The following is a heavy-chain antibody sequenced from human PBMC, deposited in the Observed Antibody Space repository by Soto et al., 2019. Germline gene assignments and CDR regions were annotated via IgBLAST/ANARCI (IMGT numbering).Heavy chain of an antibody. D-gene: IGHD2-21*02. Sequence: SVKVSCKASGGTFSSYAISWVRQAPGQGLEWMGGIIPIFGTANYAQKFQGRVTITADESTSTAYMELSSLRAEDTAVYYCAKRMVTRVYYYYGMDVWGQGTTVTVSS. V-gene: IGHV1-69*13. CDR1: GGTFSSYA. CDR2: IIPIFGTA. CDR3: AKRMVTRVYYYYGMDV. J-gene: IGHJ6*02.